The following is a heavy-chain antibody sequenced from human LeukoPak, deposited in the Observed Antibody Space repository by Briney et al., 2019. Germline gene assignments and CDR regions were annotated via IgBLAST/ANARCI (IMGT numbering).Heavy chain of an antibody. CDR1: GFTFSNAG. Sequence: GGSLRLSCAASGFTFSNAGMSWVRQAPGKGLEWVSRIKSKTDGGTTDYAAPVKGRFTISRDDSKDTLYLQMHSLKTEDTAVYYCNIVKGDISGTMGYYYGRDVWGKGTTVTVSS. J-gene: IGHJ6*04. CDR3: NIVKGDISGTMGYYYGRDV. CDR2: IKSKTDGGTT. D-gene: IGHD1-20*01. V-gene: IGHV3-15*01.